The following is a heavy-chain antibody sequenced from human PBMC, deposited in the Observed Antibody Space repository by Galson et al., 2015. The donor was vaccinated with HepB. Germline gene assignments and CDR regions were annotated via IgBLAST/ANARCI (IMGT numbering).Heavy chain of an antibody. Sequence: SVKVSCKASGDTFSGYTISWVRQAPGQGLEWMGRIIPNLGIANYAQKFQGRVTITADTSTSTAYMELSSQRSEDTAVYYCATKGVTAARDYYDYGMDVWGQGTTVTVSS. J-gene: IGHJ6*02. CDR1: GDTFSGYT. V-gene: IGHV1-69*02. CDR2: IIPNLGIA. CDR3: ATKGVTAARDYYDYGMDV. D-gene: IGHD2-2*01.